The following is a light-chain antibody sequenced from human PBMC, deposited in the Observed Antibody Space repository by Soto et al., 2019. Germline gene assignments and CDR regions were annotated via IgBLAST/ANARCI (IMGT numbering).Light chain of an antibody. CDR2: EVS. Sequence: QSVLTQPPSASGSPGQSVTISCTGTSSDVGGYNYVSWYQQHAGKAPKLMIYEVSKRPSGVPDRFSGSKSGNTASLTVSGLLAEDEADYYCTSYAGSNNLVFGGGTKVTVL. V-gene: IGLV2-8*01. CDR3: TSYAGSNNLV. J-gene: IGLJ2*01. CDR1: SSDVGGYNY.